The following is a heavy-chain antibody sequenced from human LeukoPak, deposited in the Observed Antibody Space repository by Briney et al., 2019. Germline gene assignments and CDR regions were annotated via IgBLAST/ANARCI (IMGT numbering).Heavy chain of an antibody. Sequence: GGSLRLSCAASGFTFSSYSMNWVRQAPGKGLEWVSSISSSSSYIYYADSVKGRFTISRDNAKNSLYLQMNSLRAEDTAVYYCARDRVYCSSTSCAADYGMDVWGQGTTVTVSS. J-gene: IGHJ6*02. D-gene: IGHD2-2*01. CDR2: ISSSSSYI. CDR1: GFTFSSYS. CDR3: ARDRVYCSSTSCAADYGMDV. V-gene: IGHV3-21*01.